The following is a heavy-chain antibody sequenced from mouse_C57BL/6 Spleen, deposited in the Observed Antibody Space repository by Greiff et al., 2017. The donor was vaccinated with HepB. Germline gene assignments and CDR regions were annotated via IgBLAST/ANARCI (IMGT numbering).Heavy chain of an antibody. Sequence: QVQLQQPGAELVRPGSSVKLSCKASGYTFTSYWMHWVKQRPIQGLEWIGNIDPSDSETHYNQKFKDKATLTVDKSSSTAYMPLSSLTSEDSAVYYCAREGFGDAYFDYWGQGTTLTVSS. D-gene: IGHD3-1*01. CDR3: AREGFGDAYFDY. CDR1: GYTFTSYW. V-gene: IGHV1-52*01. J-gene: IGHJ2*01. CDR2: IDPSDSET.